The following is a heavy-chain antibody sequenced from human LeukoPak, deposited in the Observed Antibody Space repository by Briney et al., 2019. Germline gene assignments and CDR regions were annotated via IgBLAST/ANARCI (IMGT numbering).Heavy chain of an antibody. V-gene: IGHV3-33*01. J-gene: IGHJ4*02. CDR1: GFIFSNYG. CDR2: IWYDGQTK. D-gene: IGHD6-19*01. CDR3: AREWGRIAVAGGPGY. Sequence: GGSLRLSCAASGFIFSNYGMHWVRQAPGKGLEWLALIWYDGQTKFYADSVKGRFTISRDNSGNTLFLHMTSLRVEDTAVYYCAREWGRIAVAGGPGYWGQGALVTVSS.